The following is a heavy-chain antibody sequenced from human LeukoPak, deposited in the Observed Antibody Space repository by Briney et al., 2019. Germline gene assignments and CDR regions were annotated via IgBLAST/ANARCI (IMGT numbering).Heavy chain of an antibody. J-gene: IGHJ4*02. V-gene: IGHV1-18*01. CDR3: ARVDITMVRGVIITPSLDY. D-gene: IGHD3-10*01. CDR1: GYTFTSYG. CDR2: ISAYNGNT. Sequence: ASVKVSCKASGYTFTSYGISWVQQAPGQGLEWMGWISAYNGNTNYAQKLQGRVTMTTDTSTSTAYMELRSLRSDDTAVYYCARVDITMVRGVIITPSLDYWGQGTLVTVSS.